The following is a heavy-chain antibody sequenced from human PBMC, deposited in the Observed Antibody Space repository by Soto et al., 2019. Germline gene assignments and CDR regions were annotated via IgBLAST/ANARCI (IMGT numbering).Heavy chain of an antibody. CDR2: INPNSGGT. V-gene: IGHV1-2*04. CDR1: GYTFTGYY. J-gene: IGHJ6*02. D-gene: IGHD3-22*01. CDR3: ARFYYDNSGYLGMDV. Sequence: ASVKVSCKASGYTFTGYYMHWVRQAPGQGLEWMGWINPNSGGTNYAQKFQGWVTMTRDTSISTAYMELSRLRSDDTAVYYCARFYYDNSGYLGMDVWGQGTTVTVSS.